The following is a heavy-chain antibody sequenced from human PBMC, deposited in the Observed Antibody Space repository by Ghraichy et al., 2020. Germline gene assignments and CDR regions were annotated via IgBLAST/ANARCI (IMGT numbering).Heavy chain of an antibody. V-gene: IGHV3-74*01. D-gene: IGHD3-10*01. Sequence: GGSLRLSCAASGFTFSSYWMHWVRQAPGKRLVWVSRINSDGSSTTYADYVKGRFTISRDNAKNTLYLQMNSLRAEDTAVYYCARVLNVYYYDYWGQGTLVTVSS. CDR3: ARVLNVYYYDY. CDR2: INSDGSST. CDR1: GFTFSSYW. J-gene: IGHJ4*02.